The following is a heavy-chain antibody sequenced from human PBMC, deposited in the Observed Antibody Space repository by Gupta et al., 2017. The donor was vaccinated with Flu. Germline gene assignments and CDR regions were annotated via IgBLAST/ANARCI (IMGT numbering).Heavy chain of an antibody. CDR1: GVTLPDCH. Sequence: VQLVESGGDLVQPGGSLRLSCAASGVTLPDCHMGWVRQAPGRGLGWLSYIGSGGNTDYAESVRGRFTISRDNAKNTLYLQMNNLRDEDTAVYYCARDFDWAFQHWGQGILVTVSS. V-gene: IGHV3-11*06. CDR2: IGSGGNT. J-gene: IGHJ1*01. CDR3: ARDFDWAFQH. D-gene: IGHD3-9*01.